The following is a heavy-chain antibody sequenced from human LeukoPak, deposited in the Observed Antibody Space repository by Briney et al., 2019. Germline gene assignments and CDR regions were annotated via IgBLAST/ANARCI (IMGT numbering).Heavy chain of an antibody. Sequence: GGSLRLSCAASGFTFTDYYMSWIRQAPGKGLEWVSYITNSGTTIYYADSVKGRFTISRDNAKNSLYLQMNSLRAEDTAVYYCARVGYSSSWYGDWGQGTLVTVSS. CDR2: ITNSGTTI. D-gene: IGHD6-13*01. CDR3: ARVGYSSSWYGD. J-gene: IGHJ4*02. CDR1: GFTFTDYY. V-gene: IGHV3-11*04.